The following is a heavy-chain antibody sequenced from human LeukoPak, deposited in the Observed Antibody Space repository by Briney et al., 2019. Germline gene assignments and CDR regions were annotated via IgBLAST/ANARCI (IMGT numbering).Heavy chain of an antibody. CDR3: ATRPRRDGYKA. V-gene: IGHV4-34*01. Sequence: PSETLSLTCAVYGESFSGYYWSWIRRPPGKGLEWIGEINHSGSTNYNPSLKSRVTISVDTSKNQFSLRLSPVTAADTAVYYCATRPRRDGYKAWGQGTLVTVSS. D-gene: IGHD5-24*01. CDR1: GESFSGYY. J-gene: IGHJ5*02. CDR2: INHSGST.